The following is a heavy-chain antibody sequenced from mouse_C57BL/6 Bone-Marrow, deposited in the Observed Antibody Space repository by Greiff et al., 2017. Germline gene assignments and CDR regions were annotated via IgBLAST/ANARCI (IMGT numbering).Heavy chain of an antibody. CDR2: INPYNGGT. V-gene: IGHV1-19*01. CDR3: AREDYDYDY. CDR1: GYTFTDYY. D-gene: IGHD2-4*01. Sequence: VQLKESGPVLVKPGASVKMSCKASGYTFTDYYMNWVKQSHGKSLEWIGVINPYNGGTSYNQKFKGKATLTVDKSSSTAYMELNSLTSEDSAVYYCAREDYDYDYWGQGTTLTVSS. J-gene: IGHJ2*01.